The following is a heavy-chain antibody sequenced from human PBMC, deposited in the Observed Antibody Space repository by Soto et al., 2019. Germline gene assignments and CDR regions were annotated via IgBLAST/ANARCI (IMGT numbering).Heavy chain of an antibody. CDR1: GGSISSGDYY. D-gene: IGHD6-6*01. J-gene: IGHJ4*02. Sequence: QVQLQESGPGLVKPSQTLSLTCTVSGGSISSGDYYWSWIRQPPGKGLEWIGYIYSRGSTYYTPSLQGRVTISVDASTSHFSLKQLSGTAADTDVYYCARQTYSISALFDYWGQGTLVTVSS. CDR2: IYSRGST. V-gene: IGHV4-30-4*01. CDR3: ARQTYSISALFDY.